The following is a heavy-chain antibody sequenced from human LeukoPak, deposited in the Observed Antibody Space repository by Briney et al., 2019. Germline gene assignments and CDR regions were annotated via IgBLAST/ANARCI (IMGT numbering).Heavy chain of an antibody. D-gene: IGHD2-2*01. Sequence: SETLSLTCAVYGGSFSGYYWSWIRHPPGKGLEWIGEITHSGSTNYNPSLKSRVTISVDTSKNQFSLKLSSVTAADTAVYYCARRLGYCSSTSCYGYYFDYWGQGTLVTVSS. CDR1: GGSFSGYY. V-gene: IGHV4-34*01. CDR2: ITHSGST. CDR3: ARRLGYCSSTSCYGYYFDY. J-gene: IGHJ4*02.